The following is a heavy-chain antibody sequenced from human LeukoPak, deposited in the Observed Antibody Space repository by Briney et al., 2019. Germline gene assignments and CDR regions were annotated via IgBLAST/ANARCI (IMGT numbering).Heavy chain of an antibody. Sequence: ASVKVSCKVSGYTLTELSMHWVRQAPGKGLEWMGGFDPEDGGTIYAQKFQGRVTMTEDTSTDTAYMELSSLRSEDTAVYYCATPYYSGGSYHYYYMDVWGKGTTVTVSS. V-gene: IGHV1-24*01. D-gene: IGHD2-15*01. CDR1: GYTLTELS. CDR2: FDPEDGGT. CDR3: ATPYYSGGSYHYYYMDV. J-gene: IGHJ6*03.